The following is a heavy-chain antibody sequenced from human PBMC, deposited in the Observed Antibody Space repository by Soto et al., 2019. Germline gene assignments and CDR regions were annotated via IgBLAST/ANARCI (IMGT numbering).Heavy chain of an antibody. Sequence: GESLKISCKGSGYSFTSYWIGWVRQMPGKGLEWMGIIYPGDSDTRYSPSFQGQVTISADKSISTAYLQWSSLKASDTAMYYCARAKYYDFWSGYYLVYWGQGTLVTVSS. CDR3: ARAKYYDFWSGYYLVY. CDR1: GYSFTSYW. J-gene: IGHJ4*02. V-gene: IGHV5-51*01. CDR2: IYPGDSDT. D-gene: IGHD3-3*01.